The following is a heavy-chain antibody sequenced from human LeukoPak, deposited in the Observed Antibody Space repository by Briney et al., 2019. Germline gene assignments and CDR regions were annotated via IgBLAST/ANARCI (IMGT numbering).Heavy chain of an antibody. J-gene: IGHJ4*02. V-gene: IGHV3-23*01. Sequence: PGGSLRLSCAASGFTFSSYAMSWVRQAPGKGLEWVSAISGSGGSTYYADSVKGRFTISRDNSKNTLYLQMNSLRAEDTAVYYCAKDQEAYGSGSYSSDFDYWGQGTLVTVSS. D-gene: IGHD3-10*01. CDR1: GFTFSSYA. CDR2: ISGSGGST. CDR3: AKDQEAYGSGSYSSDFDY.